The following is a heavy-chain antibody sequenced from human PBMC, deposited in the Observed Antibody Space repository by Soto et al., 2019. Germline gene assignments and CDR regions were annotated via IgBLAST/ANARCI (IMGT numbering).Heavy chain of an antibody. Sequence: EVQLVESGGGLVQPGGSLRLSCAASGFTFRSYWMHWVRQVPGKALMWISNINTDGSSATYADSVKGRFTISRDDGKNTLYLQMNSLRAEDTAVYFCVSGVVAAPGVEYWGQGILVTVSS. CDR3: VSGVVAAPGVEY. J-gene: IGHJ4*02. V-gene: IGHV3-74*03. CDR1: GFTFRSYW. CDR2: INTDGSSA. D-gene: IGHD2-8*01.